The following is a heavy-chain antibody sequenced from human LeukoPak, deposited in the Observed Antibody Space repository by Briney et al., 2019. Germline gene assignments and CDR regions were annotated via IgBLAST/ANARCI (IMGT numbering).Heavy chain of an antibody. CDR1: GFTFSSYG. V-gene: IGHV3-33*01. D-gene: IGHD3-3*01. J-gene: IGHJ4*02. CDR3: ARDITIFGVVTYYFDY. Sequence: GWSLRLSCAASGFTFSSYGMHWVRQAPGKGLEWVAVIWYDGSNKYYADSVKGRFTIFRDNSKNTLYLQMNSLRAEDTAVYYCARDITIFGVVTYYFDYWGQGTLVTVSS. CDR2: IWYDGSNK.